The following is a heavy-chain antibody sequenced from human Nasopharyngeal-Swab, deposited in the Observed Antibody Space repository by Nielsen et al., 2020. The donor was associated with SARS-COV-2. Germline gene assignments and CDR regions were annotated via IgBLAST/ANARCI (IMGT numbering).Heavy chain of an antibody. CDR2: ISYDGSNT. J-gene: IGHJ4*02. D-gene: IGHD3-10*01. V-gene: IGHV3-30*03. CDR1: GFTFSSYG. CDR3: ARDQSLGELLAFDY. Sequence: GESLKISCAASGFTFSSYGMHWVRQAPGKGLEWVSLISYDGSNTYYADSVKGRFTISRDNSKNTLYLQMNSLRAEDTAVYYCARDQSLGELLAFDYWGQGTLVTVSS.